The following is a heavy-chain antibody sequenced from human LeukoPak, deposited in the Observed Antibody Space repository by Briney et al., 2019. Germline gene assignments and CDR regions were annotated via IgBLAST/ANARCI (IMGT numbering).Heavy chain of an antibody. D-gene: IGHD4-17*01. V-gene: IGHV4-39*07. CDR2: IYHSGST. CDR1: GGSISTSSYY. CDR3: ARGPRDYGDNAFDI. Sequence: PSETLSLTCTVSGGSISTSSYYWGWIRQPPGKGLEWIGSIYHSGSTYYNPSLKSRVTISVDTSKNQFSLKLSSVTAADTAVYYCARGPRDYGDNAFDIWGQGTMVTVSS. J-gene: IGHJ3*02.